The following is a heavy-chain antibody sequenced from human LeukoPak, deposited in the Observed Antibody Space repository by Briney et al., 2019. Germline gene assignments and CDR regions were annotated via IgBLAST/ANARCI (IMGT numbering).Heavy chain of an antibody. CDR2: IYYSGST. J-gene: IGHJ4*02. D-gene: IGHD5-12*01. Sequence: SETLSLTCTVSGGSISSSSYYWGWIRQPPGKGLEWIGSIYYSGSTYYNPSLKSRVTISVDTSKNQFSLKLSSVTAADTAVYYCARAILRLYSGYDYRYFDYWGQGTLVTVSS. CDR1: GGSISSSSYY. V-gene: IGHV4-39*07. CDR3: ARAILRLYSGYDYRYFDY.